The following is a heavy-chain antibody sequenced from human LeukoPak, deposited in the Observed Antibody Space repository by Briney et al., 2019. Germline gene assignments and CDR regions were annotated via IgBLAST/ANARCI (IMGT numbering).Heavy chain of an antibody. CDR2: ISYDGSNK. CDR1: GFTFSSYA. Sequence: SGGSLRLSCAASGFTFSSYAMHWVRQAPGKGLEWVAVISYDGSNKYYAGSVKGRFAISRDNSKNTLYLQMNSLRAEDTAVYYCARVHLVDDAFDIWGQGTMVTVSS. V-gene: IGHV3-30*09. CDR3: ARVHLVDDAFDI. D-gene: IGHD1-26*01. J-gene: IGHJ3*02.